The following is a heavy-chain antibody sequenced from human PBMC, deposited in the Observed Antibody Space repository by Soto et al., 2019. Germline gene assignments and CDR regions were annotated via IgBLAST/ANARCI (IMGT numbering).Heavy chain of an antibody. CDR3: AGDPDSSGWVYWYFYL. D-gene: IGHD6-19*01. Sequence: QVQLVESGGGVVQPGRSLRLSCAASGFTFSSYGMHWVRQAPGKGLEWVAVIWYDGSNKYYADSVKGRFTISRDNSTNTLYLQMNSLRSEDTAVYYCAGDPDSSGWVYWYFYLGGRGTLFTVSS. J-gene: IGHJ2*01. CDR2: IWYDGSNK. V-gene: IGHV3-33*01. CDR1: GFTFSSYG.